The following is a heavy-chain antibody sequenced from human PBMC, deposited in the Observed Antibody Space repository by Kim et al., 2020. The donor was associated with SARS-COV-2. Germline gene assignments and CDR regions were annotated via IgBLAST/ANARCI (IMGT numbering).Heavy chain of an antibody. Sequence: ASVKVSCKASGYTFTSYAMKWVRQAPGQGLEWLGWIYTNTGNPTYAQGFTGRFVFSLDTSVSTAYLQISSLKAEDTAVYYCAREAYCSSTSCYTGDCQHW. CDR1: GYTFTSYA. V-gene: IGHV7-4-1*02. J-gene: IGHJ1*01. D-gene: IGHD2-2*02. CDR2: IYTNTGNP. CDR3: AREAYCSSTSCYTGDCQH.